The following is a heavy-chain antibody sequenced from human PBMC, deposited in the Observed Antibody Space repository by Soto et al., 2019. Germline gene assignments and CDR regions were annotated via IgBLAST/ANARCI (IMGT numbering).Heavy chain of an antibody. CDR1: GFTFSSYS. Sequence: GGSLRLSCAASGFTFSSYSMNWVRQAPGKGLEWVSSISSSSSYIYYADSVKGRFTISRDNAKNSLYLQMNSLRAEDTAVYYCARGGREGDYDFWSGYYPPPNWFDPWGQGTLVTVSS. CDR2: ISSSSSYI. V-gene: IGHV3-21*01. J-gene: IGHJ5*02. D-gene: IGHD3-3*01. CDR3: ARGGREGDYDFWSGYYPPPNWFDP.